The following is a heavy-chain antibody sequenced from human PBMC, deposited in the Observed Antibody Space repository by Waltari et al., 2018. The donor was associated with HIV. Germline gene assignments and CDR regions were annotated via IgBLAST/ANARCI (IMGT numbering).Heavy chain of an antibody. V-gene: IGHV3-7*01. J-gene: IGHJ4*02. CDR1: GFAFSTYW. D-gene: IGHD1-20*01. CDR2: IKQDGNEQ. Sequence: EVQLAESGGGLVQPGGSLKISCATSGFAFSTYWMSWIRQAPGKGLGGVANIKQDGNEQYYVASVKGRFTISRDNAKNTVYLQMNSLRVEDTAIYYCAGGIYFDFWGLGTLVAVSS. CDR3: AGGIYFDF.